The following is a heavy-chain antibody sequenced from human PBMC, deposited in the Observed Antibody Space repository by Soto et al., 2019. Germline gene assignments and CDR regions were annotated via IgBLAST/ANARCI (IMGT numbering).Heavy chain of an antibody. CDR3: ASRITPGEGPYYTDV. CDR1: GFTFSSYA. CDR2: ISGSGGST. V-gene: IGHV3-23*01. J-gene: IGHJ6*03. Sequence: EVQLLESGGGLVQPGGSLRLSCAASGFTFSSYAMSWVRQAPGKGLEWVSAISGSGGSTYYADSVKGRFTISRDNSKNTLYLQMNSVRAEDTAVYYCASRITPGEGPYYTDVWGKGTTVTVSS. D-gene: IGHD3-3*01.